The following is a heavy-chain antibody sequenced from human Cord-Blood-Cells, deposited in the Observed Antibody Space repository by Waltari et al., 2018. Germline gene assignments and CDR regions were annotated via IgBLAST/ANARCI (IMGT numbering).Heavy chain of an antibody. V-gene: IGHV4-34*01. CDR3: ARTRGQLGFDY. CDR2: INHSGST. D-gene: IGHD6-6*01. CDR1: GGSFSGYS. Sequence: QVQLQQWGAGLLKPSETLSLPCAVYGGSFSGYSWSWIRQPPGKGLEWIGEINHSGSTNYNPSLKSRVTISVDTSKNQFSLKLSSVTAADTAVYYCARTRGQLGFDYWGQGTLVTVSS. J-gene: IGHJ4*02.